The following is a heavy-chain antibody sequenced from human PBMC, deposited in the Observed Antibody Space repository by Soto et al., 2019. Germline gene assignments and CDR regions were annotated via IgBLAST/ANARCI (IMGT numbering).Heavy chain of an antibody. Sequence: GGSLRLSCAASGFTFSSYAMHWVRQAPGKGLEWVAVISYDGSNKYYADSVKGRFTISRDNSKNTLYLQMNSLRAEDTAVYYCARDLAGQLTYGMGVWGQGTTVTVSS. J-gene: IGHJ6*02. CDR2: ISYDGSNK. D-gene: IGHD6-6*01. CDR3: ARDLAGQLTYGMGV. CDR1: GFTFSSYA. V-gene: IGHV3-30-3*01.